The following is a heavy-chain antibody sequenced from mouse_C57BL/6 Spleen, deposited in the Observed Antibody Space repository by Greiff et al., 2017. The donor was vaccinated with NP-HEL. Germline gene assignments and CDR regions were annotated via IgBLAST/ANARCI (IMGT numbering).Heavy chain of an antibody. J-gene: IGHJ2*01. CDR2: IWSGGST. CDR1: GFSLTSYG. D-gene: IGHD2-1*01. CDR3: ARNPRRGNYAFDY. V-gene: IGHV2-2*01. Sequence: VQRVESGPGLVQPSQSLSITCTVSGFSLTSYGVHWVRQSPGKGLEWLGVIWSGGSTDYNAAFISRLSISKDNSKSQVFFKMNSLQADDTAIYYCARNPRRGNYAFDYWGQGTTLTVSS.